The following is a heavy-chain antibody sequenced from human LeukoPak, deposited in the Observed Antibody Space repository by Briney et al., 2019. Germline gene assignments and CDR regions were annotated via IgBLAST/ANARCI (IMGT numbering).Heavy chain of an antibody. Sequence: ETLSLTCAVYGGSFSGYYWSWVRQAPGKGLEWVSVIYSGGSTYYADSVKGRFTISRDNSKNTLYLQMNSLRAEDTAVYYCARPGSGWYNYWGQGTLVTVSS. V-gene: IGHV3-66*04. CDR2: IYSGGST. CDR1: GGSFSGYY. D-gene: IGHD6-19*01. J-gene: IGHJ4*02. CDR3: ARPGSGWYNY.